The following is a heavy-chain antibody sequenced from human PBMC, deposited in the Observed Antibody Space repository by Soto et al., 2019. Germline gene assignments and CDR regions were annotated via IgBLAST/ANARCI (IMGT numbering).Heavy chain of an antibody. J-gene: IGHJ2*01. Sequence: QVQLEESGPGLVKPSETLSLTCTVSGGSVSSGSYYWSWIRQPPGKGLEWIGYIYYSGSTNYNPSLKSRVTISVDTSKNHICLTLSYVTAADTAAYYCARLLATYDWYCGLCGRGTLVTVSS. CDR2: IYYSGST. V-gene: IGHV4-61*01. D-gene: IGHD5-12*01. CDR3: ARLLATYDWYCGL. CDR1: GGSVSSGSYY.